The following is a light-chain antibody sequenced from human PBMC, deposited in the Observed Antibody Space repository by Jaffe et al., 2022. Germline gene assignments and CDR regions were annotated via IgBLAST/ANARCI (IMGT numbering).Light chain of an antibody. CDR1: QGISSY. J-gene: IGKJ3*01. CDR2: AAS. Sequence: DIQLTQSPSFLSASVGDRVTITCRASQGISSYLAWYQQKPEKAPKLLIYAASTLQSGVPSRFSGSGSGTEFTLTISSLQPEDFATYYCQQLNTYPITFGPGTKVDIK. CDR3: QQLNTYPIT. V-gene: IGKV1-9*01.